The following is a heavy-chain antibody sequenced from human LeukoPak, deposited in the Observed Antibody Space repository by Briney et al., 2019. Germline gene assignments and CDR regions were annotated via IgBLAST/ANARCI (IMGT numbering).Heavy chain of an antibody. V-gene: IGHV1-2*02. D-gene: IGHD4/OR15-4a*01. Sequence: ASVKVSCKASGYTFSDYFIHWVRQAPGQGLEWMGWINSNSGGTKYAQKFQGRVTMTRDTSISIAYMELSSLRSGDTAIYYCARGRGGANDAPSDCWGQGTLVTVSS. CDR3: ARGRGGANDAPSDC. CDR1: GYTFSDYF. CDR2: INSNSGGT. J-gene: IGHJ4*02.